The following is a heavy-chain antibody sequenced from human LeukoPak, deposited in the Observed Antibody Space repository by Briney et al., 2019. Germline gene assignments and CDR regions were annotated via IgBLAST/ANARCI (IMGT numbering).Heavy chain of an antibody. CDR1: GYSISSGYY. V-gene: IGHV4-38-2*01. CDR2: IYHSGST. CDR3: ARHLGIELRFDP. Sequence: SETLSLTCAVSGYSISSGYYWGWIRQPPGKGLEWIGSIYHSGSTYYNPSLKSRVTISVDTSKNQFSLKLSSVTAADTAVYYWARHLGIELRFDPWGQGTLATVSS. J-gene: IGHJ5*02. D-gene: IGHD3-16*01.